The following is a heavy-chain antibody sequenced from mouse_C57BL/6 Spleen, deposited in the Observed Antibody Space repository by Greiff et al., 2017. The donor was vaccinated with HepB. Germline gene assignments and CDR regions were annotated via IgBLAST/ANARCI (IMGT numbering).Heavy chain of an antibody. J-gene: IGHJ3*01. CDR3: TALYGYDGFAY. CDR2: IDPENGDT. Sequence: VQLQQSGAELVRPGASVKLSCTASGFNIKDDYMPWVKQRPEQGLEWIGGIDPENGDTEYASKFKGKATITADTSSNTAYLQLSSLTSEDTAVYYCTALYGYDGFAYWGQGTLVTVSA. CDR1: GFNIKDDY. D-gene: IGHD2-2*01. V-gene: IGHV14-4*01.